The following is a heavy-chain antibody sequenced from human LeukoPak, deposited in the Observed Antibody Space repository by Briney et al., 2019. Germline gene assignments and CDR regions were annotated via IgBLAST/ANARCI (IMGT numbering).Heavy chain of an antibody. D-gene: IGHD2-21*01. Sequence: GGSLRLSCAASGFTFSNYGMHWVRQAPGKGLEWVAFIRYDGSNKYYADSVKGRFTISRDNSKNTLYLQMNSLRAEDTAVYYCAKAYCRGECGVAPDYWGRGTLVTVSS. CDR1: GFTFSNYG. CDR3: AKAYCRGECGVAPDY. J-gene: IGHJ4*02. CDR2: IRYDGSNK. V-gene: IGHV3-30*02.